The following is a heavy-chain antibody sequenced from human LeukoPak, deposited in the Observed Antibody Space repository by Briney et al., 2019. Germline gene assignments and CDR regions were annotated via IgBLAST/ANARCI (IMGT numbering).Heavy chain of an antibody. Sequence: GESLKISCKGSGSSFTSYWIGWVRQMPGKGLEWLGIIYPGDSDTRYSPSFQGQVTISADKSISTAYLQWSSLKASDTAMYYCARMVRGVIIKDYYYGMDVWGQGTTVTVSS. CDR3: ARMVRGVIIKDYYYGMDV. V-gene: IGHV5-51*01. J-gene: IGHJ6*02. D-gene: IGHD3-10*01. CDR1: GSSFTSYW. CDR2: IYPGDSDT.